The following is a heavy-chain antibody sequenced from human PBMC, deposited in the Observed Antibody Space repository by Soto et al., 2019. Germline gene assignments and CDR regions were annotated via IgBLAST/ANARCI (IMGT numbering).Heavy chain of an antibody. CDR3: ARKDCYGDNCGWFDP. Sequence: GASVKVSCKASGFTFTSYGISWVRQAPGQGLEWMGWISAYNGNTNYAQKLQGRVTMTTDTSTSTAYMELRSLRSEDTALYYCARKDCYGDNCGWFDPWGQGTLVTVSS. J-gene: IGHJ5*02. D-gene: IGHD2-21*02. CDR2: ISAYNGNT. V-gene: IGHV1-18*01. CDR1: GFTFTSYG.